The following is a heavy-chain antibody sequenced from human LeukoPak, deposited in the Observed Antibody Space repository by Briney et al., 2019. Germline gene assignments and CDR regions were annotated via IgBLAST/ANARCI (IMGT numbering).Heavy chain of an antibody. Sequence: GGSLRLSCAASGFTFSTYWMHWVRQAPGKGLVWVSRINSDGSSTNYADSVKGRFTISRDNAKNSLYLQMNSLRAEDTAVYYCARDSSITVFGVIIDLYYCMDVWGKGTTVTVSS. J-gene: IGHJ6*03. CDR2: INSDGSST. D-gene: IGHD3-3*01. V-gene: IGHV3-74*01. CDR1: GFTFSTYW. CDR3: ARDSSITVFGVIIDLYYCMDV.